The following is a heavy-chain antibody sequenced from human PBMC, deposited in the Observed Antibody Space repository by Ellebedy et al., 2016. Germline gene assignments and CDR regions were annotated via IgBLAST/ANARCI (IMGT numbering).Heavy chain of an antibody. CDR1: GFTFSDYY. CDR2: ISSSGSTI. V-gene: IGHV3-11*01. D-gene: IGHD5-12*01. CDR3: ARVWRGYSGYDWAFDY. Sequence: GESLKISXAASGFTFSDYYMSWIRQAPGKGLEWVSYISSSGSTIYYADSVKGRFTISRDNAKNSLYLQMNSLRAEDTAVYYCARVWRGYSGYDWAFDYWGQGTLVTVSS. J-gene: IGHJ4*02.